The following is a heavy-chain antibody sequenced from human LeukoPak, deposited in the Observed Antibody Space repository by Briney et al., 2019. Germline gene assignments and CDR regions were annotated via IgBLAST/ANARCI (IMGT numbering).Heavy chain of an antibody. CDR2: VYYSGDT. D-gene: IGHD2-15*01. Sequence: KSSETLSLTCTVSGDSVSGVYWSWIRQPPGKGLEWIGYVYYSGDTNYNPSPKSRVTMSLDTSKNQVSLRLSSVTAADTAVYYCARDPFATPFDYWGRGTLLTVSS. CDR3: ARDPFATPFDY. CDR1: GDSVSGVY. V-gene: IGHV4-59*02. J-gene: IGHJ4*02.